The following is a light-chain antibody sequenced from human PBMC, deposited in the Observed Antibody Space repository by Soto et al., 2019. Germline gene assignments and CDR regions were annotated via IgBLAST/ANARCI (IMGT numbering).Light chain of an antibody. CDR3: QQRSNWPPGGLT. CDR2: DAS. Sequence: EIVLTQSPATLSLSPGERATLSCRASQSVSSYLAWYQQKPGQAPRLLIYDASNRATGSPARFSGSGSGTDFTLTISSLEPEDFAVYYCQQRSNWPPGGLTFGGGTKVEIK. CDR1: QSVSSY. V-gene: IGKV3-11*01. J-gene: IGKJ4*01.